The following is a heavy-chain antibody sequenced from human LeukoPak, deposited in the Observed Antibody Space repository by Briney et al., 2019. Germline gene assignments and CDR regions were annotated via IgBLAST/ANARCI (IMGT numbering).Heavy chain of an antibody. CDR3: ARDSLPMAVTGPFDH. J-gene: IGHJ4*02. CDR1: GFNFSSYG. V-gene: IGHV3-33*01. Sequence: GGSLRLSCAASGFNFSSYGMHWVRQAPGKGLEGVTSIWFDGSNIHYADSVKGRLIISRDNSKSALYVQMNSLRAEDTAIYYCARDSLPMAVTGPFDHWGQGALVTVSS. CDR2: IWFDGSNI. D-gene: IGHD6-19*01.